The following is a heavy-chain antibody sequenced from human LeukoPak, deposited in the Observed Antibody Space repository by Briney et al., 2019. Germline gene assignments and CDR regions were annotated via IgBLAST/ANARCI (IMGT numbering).Heavy chain of an antibody. J-gene: IGHJ4*02. CDR2: VSAYNGNT. CDR3: ARDGRCFDWLLPFDY. Sequence: GASVKVSCKASGYTFTSYGISWVRQAPGQGLEWMGWVSAYNGNTNYAQKLQGRVTMTTDTSTSTAYMELRSLRSDDTAVYYCARDGRCFDWLLPFDYWGQGTLVTVSS. D-gene: IGHD3-9*01. V-gene: IGHV1-18*04. CDR1: GYTFTSYG.